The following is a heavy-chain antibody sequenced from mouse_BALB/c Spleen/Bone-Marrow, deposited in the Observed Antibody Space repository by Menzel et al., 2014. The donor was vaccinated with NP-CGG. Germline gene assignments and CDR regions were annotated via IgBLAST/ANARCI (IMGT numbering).Heavy chain of an antibody. CDR2: IDPASGDT. CDR1: GFNIXDTY. V-gene: IGHV14-3*02. D-gene: IGHD2-2*01. J-gene: IGHJ1*01. Sequence: VQLQQPGAELVKPGASVKLSCTASGFNIXDTYIHWVMQRPEQGLAWIGRIDPASGDTKFDPKFQGEATITADTSSNTAYLQVTSLTSEDTAVYYCARVNPWYFDVWGAGTTVTVSS. CDR3: ARVNPWYFDV.